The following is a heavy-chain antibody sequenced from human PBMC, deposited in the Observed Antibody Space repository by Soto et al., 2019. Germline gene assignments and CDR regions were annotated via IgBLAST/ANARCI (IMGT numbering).Heavy chain of an antibody. CDR2: INPNSGAT. D-gene: IGHD5-18*01. J-gene: IGHJ4*02. Sequence: ASVKVSCKASGYTFTDYYLYWVRQAPGQGLEWMGWINPNSGATNYAQKFQGWVTMTRDTSISTAYMEVRRLKSDDTAVYYCARVGAWIQLWLPFGYWGQGTLVTVSS. CDR1: GYTFTDYY. V-gene: IGHV1-2*04. CDR3: ARVGAWIQLWLPFGY.